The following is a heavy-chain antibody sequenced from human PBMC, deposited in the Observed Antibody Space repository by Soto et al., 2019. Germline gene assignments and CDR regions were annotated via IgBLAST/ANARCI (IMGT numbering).Heavy chain of an antibody. V-gene: IGHV3-23*01. CDR2: ITGSGAGT. J-gene: IGHJ4*02. CDR1: GFTFSSYA. D-gene: IGHD4-17*01. Sequence: EVQLLESGGGLVQPGGSLRLSCAASGFTFSSYAMTWVHQVPGKGLEYVSSITGSGAGTFYADSVKGRFTISRDNSKNTLYLQLSSLRAEDTAIYFCAKDPNGDYVGAFDSWGQGSLVTVSS. CDR3: AKDPNGDYVGAFDS.